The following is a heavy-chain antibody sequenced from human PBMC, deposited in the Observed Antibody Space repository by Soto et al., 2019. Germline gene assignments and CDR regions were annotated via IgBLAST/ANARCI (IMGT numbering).Heavy chain of an antibody. V-gene: IGHV1-2*02. Sequence: GASVKVSCKASGYTFTGLYMHWVRKAPGQGLEWMGWFNPKSGGTYYAQKFQGRVTMTSDTSISTAYMELSSLASDDTAVYYCAREVTVTTSGFNWFDPCGQGPLVTV. D-gene: IGHD4-4*01. CDR1: GYTFTGLY. CDR2: FNPKSGGT. J-gene: IGHJ5*02. CDR3: AREVTVTTSGFNWFDP.